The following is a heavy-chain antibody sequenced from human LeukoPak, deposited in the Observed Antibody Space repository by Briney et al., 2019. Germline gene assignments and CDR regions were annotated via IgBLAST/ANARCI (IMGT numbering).Heavy chain of an antibody. CDR1: GYTFTGYY. J-gene: IGHJ4*02. CDR3: ARGQYSSSWYFDY. Sequence: GASVKVSCKASGYTFTGYYMHWVRQAPGQGLEWMGWINPNSGGTNYAQKFQGRVTMTRDTSIGTAYMELSRLRSDDTAVYYCARGQYSSSWYFDYWGQGTLVTVSS. V-gene: IGHV1-2*02. D-gene: IGHD6-13*01. CDR2: INPNSGGT.